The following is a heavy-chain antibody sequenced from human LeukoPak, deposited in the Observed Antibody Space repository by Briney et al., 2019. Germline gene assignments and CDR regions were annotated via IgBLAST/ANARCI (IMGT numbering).Heavy chain of an antibody. Sequence: GGSLRLSCAASGFTFSSYAMSWVRQAPGKGLEWVSTISGSGSSTYYADPVKGRFTISRDNAKNSLYLQMNSLRAEDTAVYYCARGGYYDILTGPDAYFDYWGQGTLVTVSS. CDR1: GFTFSSYA. D-gene: IGHD3-9*01. CDR2: ISGSGSST. J-gene: IGHJ4*02. V-gene: IGHV3-23*01. CDR3: ARGGYYDILTGPDAYFDY.